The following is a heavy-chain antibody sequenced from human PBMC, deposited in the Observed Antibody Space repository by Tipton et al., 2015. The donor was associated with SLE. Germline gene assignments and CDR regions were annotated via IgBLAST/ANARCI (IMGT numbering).Heavy chain of an antibody. CDR3: ARGGGFDP. Sequence: TLSLTCAVSGYSISSGYYWSWIRQHPGKGLEWIGYIYYSGSTYYNPSLKSRVTISVDTSKNQFSLKLSSVTAADTAVYYCARGGGFDPWGQGTLVTVSS. V-gene: IGHV4-31*11. CDR2: IYYSGST. J-gene: IGHJ5*02. CDR1: GYSISSGYY. D-gene: IGHD3-16*01.